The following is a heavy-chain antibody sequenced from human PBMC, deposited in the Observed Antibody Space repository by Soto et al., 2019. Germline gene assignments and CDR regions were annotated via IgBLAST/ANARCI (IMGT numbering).Heavy chain of an antibody. Sequence: GGSLRLSCAASGFTFSSYSMNWVRQAPGKGLEWVSSISSSSSYKYYADSVKGRFTISRDNAKNSLYLQMNSLRAEDTAVYYCARASSTMIVVVIDAFDIWGQGTMVTVSS. J-gene: IGHJ3*02. CDR3: ARASSTMIVVVIDAFDI. CDR1: GFTFSSYS. V-gene: IGHV3-21*01. CDR2: ISSSSSYK. D-gene: IGHD3-22*01.